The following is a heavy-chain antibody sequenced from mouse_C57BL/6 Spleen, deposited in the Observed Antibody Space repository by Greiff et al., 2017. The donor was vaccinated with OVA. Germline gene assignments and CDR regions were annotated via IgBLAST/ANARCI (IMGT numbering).Heavy chain of an antibody. D-gene: IGHD2-4*01. Sequence: VQLQQPGAELVKPGASVKLSCKASGYTFTSSWMHWVKQRPGRGLEWIGRIDPNSGGTMYNEKFKSKATLIVDKPSSPAYMQRSRLTSEDTAVYYWARPIYYDYDGFYAMDYWGQGTSVTVSS. J-gene: IGHJ4*01. CDR2: IDPNSGGT. CDR1: GYTFTSSW. CDR3: ARPIYYDYDGFYAMDY. V-gene: IGHV1-72*01.